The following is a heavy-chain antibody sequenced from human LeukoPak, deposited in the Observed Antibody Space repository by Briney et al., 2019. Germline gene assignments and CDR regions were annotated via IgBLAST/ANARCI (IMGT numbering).Heavy chain of an antibody. CDR1: GYTSTGYY. CDR2: INPNSGGI. D-gene: IGHD6-13*01. Sequence: ASVKVSCKASGYTSTGYYMHWVRQAPGQGLEWMGWINPNSGGINYAQKFQGRVTMTRDTSISTAYMELSRLTSDDTAVYYCAGDSRPIFEWQQLGGDYWGQGTLVTVSS. CDR3: AGDSRPIFEWQQLGGDY. V-gene: IGHV1-2*02. J-gene: IGHJ4*02.